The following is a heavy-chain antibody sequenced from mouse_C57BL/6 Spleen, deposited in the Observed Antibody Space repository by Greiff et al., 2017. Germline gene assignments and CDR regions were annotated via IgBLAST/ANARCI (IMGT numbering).Heavy chain of an antibody. CDR1: GFSLTSYG. CDR3: ARNDYDDAHYYAMDY. D-gene: IGHD2-4*01. V-gene: IGHV2-2*01. J-gene: IGHJ4*01. CDR2: IWSGGST. Sequence: VQLVESGPGLVQPSQSLSITCTVSGFSLTSYGVHWVRQSPGKGLEWLGVIWSGGSTDYNAAFISRLSISKDNSKSQVFLKMNSLQAGDTAIYYCARNDYDDAHYYAMDYWGQGTSVTVSS.